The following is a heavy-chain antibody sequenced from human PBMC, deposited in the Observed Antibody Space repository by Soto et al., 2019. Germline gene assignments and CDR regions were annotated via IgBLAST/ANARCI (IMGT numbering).Heavy chain of an antibody. J-gene: IGHJ4*02. CDR1: GFTFGDYA. D-gene: IGHD6-19*01. CDR2: NTGSAGNT. CDR3: AKTGGSGWHFDS. V-gene: IGHV3-23*01. Sequence: PAGSLRLSCAASGFTFGDYASAWVRQAQGGGLGWVLTNTGSAGNTYYADSVKGRFTHSRDNSRNTVYLQMNSLRAEDTALYYSAKTGGSGWHFDSWGRGTLVTVSS.